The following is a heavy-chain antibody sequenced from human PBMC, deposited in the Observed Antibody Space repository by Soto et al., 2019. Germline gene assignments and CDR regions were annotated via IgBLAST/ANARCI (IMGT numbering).Heavy chain of an antibody. CDR2: IIPIFGTA. V-gene: IGHV1-69*13. CDR3: ARGSRDNYDILTGYYFYYFDY. D-gene: IGHD3-9*01. J-gene: IGHJ4*02. Sequence: SVKVSCKASGGTFSSYAISWVRQAPGQGLEWMGGIIPIFGTANYAQKFQGRVTITADESTSTAYMELSSLRSEDTAVYYCARGSRDNYDILTGYYFYYFDYWGQGTLVTVSS. CDR1: GGTFSSYA.